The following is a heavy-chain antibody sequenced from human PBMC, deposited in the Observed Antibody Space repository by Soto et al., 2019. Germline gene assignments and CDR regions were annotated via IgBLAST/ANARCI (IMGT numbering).Heavy chain of an antibody. CDR2: IYPGDSDT. CDR1: VYSFTCYC. D-gene: IGHD6-13*01. J-gene: IGHJ6*02. V-gene: IGHV5-51*01. Sequence: WESLMTSCQGSVYSFTCYCNGWVRQMPGKGLEWMWIIYPGDSDTRYSPSFQGQVTISADKSISTAYLQWSSLKASDTAMYYCARPAVAAAGYPNDDYYGKDVGGQGTTVPAP. CDR3: ARPAVAAAGYPNDDYYGKDV.